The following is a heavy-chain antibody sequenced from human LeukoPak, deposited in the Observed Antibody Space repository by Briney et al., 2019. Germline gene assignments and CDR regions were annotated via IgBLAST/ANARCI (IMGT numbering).Heavy chain of an antibody. D-gene: IGHD4-17*01. CDR1: GGSFSGYY. CDR3: ASLTVGYWFDP. CDR2: INHSGST. J-gene: IGHJ5*02. V-gene: IGHV4-34*01. Sequence: SETLSLTCAVYGGSFSGYYWSWIRQPPGKGLEWIGEINHSGSTNYNPSLKSRVTISVDTSKNQLSLKLSSVTAADTAVYYCASLTVGYWFDPWGQGTLVTVSS.